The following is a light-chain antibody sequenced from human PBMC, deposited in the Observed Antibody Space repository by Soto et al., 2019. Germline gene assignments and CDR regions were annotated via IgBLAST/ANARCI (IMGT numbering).Light chain of an antibody. Sequence: DIQMTQSPSSLSASVGDTVTITCRAGQTIITYLNWYQQKPGKAPKLLIYFASTLQSGVPSRFSGSRSGTDFTITISSLKPEDFATYYCQQTYPLPHTFGQGTKVDVK. J-gene: IGKJ1*01. CDR3: QQTYPLPHT. CDR1: QTIITY. V-gene: IGKV1-39*01. CDR2: FAS.